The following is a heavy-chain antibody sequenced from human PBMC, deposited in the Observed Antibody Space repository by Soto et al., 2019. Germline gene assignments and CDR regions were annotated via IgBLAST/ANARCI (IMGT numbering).Heavy chain of an antibody. D-gene: IGHD4-17*01. CDR2: INDRGST. CDR1: GGSMSDSTYF. Sequence: SETLSLTCPVSGGSMSDSTYFWGWIRQPPGKGLEWIAYINDRGSTYYNPSLKSRATISIDTSKNHFSLKLNSVTAADTAVYYCARGAGGFFDYWGQGTLVTVSS. CDR3: ARGAGGFFDY. J-gene: IGHJ4*03. V-gene: IGHV4-39*02.